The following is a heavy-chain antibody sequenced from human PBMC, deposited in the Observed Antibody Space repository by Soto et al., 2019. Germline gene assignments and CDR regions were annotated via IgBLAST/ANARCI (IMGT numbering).Heavy chain of an antibody. J-gene: IGHJ6*02. V-gene: IGHV3-21*01. CDR3: ARDNLSYIVVVVGIEVDRVVGYGLDV. CDR1: GFTFSSYS. Sequence: PGGSLRLSCAASGFTFSSYSMNWVRQAPGKGLEWVSSISSSSSYIYYADSVKGRFTISRDNAKNSLYLQMNSLRAEDTAVYYCARDNLSYIVVVVGIEVDRVVGYGLDVWGQGTTVTVSS. D-gene: IGHD2-15*01. CDR2: ISSSSSYI.